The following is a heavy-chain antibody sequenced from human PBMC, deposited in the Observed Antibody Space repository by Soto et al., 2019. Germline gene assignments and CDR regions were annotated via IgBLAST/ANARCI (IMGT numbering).Heavy chain of an antibody. CDR1: GGSISSSNW. Sequence: QVQLQESGPGLVKPSGTLSLTCAVSGGSISSSNWWSWVRQPPGKGLEWIGEIYHSGSTNYNPSLKSRVTISVDKSKNQFALKRSSVTAADTAVYYCASLDLWSGPRSQQWPLDWGQGTLVTVSS. CDR3: ASLDLWSGPRSQQWPLD. CDR2: IYHSGST. D-gene: IGHD6-19*01. J-gene: IGHJ4*02. V-gene: IGHV4-4*02.